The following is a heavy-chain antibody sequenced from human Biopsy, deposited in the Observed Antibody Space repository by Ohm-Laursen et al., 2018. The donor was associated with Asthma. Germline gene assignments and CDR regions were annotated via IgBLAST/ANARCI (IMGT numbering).Heavy chain of an antibody. Sequence: SQTLSLTCTVSGAYIETPDYHWSWIRQSPGKGLEWIGFVFYSGTTHYSRSLERRLYISIDTARNEFSMRLRSLTAADTAVYFCARVASYGDVYFVIDVWGPGTTVSV. D-gene: IGHD4-17*01. V-gene: IGHV4-30-4*01. CDR3: ARVASYGDVYFVIDV. J-gene: IGHJ6*02. CDR2: VFYSGTT. CDR1: GAYIETPDYH.